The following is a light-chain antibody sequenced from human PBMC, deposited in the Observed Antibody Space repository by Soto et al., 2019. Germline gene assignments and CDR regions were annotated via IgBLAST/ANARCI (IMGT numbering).Light chain of an antibody. V-gene: IGKV4-1*01. CDR3: HQYYSPPFA. J-gene: IGKJ3*01. Sequence: IVMTQSPESLGVSLGERATINCKSNQTILYGSNNKNYLSWYQQKPGQPPKLLIYWASTRKYRVPERFSGSGSRTDFPLSITNLQAEDVAVYYCHQYYSPPFAFGPGTKVHL. CDR1: QTILYGSNNKNY. CDR2: WAS.